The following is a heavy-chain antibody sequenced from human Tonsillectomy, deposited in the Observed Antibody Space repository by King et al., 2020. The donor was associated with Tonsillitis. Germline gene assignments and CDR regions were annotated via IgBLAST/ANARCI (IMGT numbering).Heavy chain of an antibody. Sequence: QLQESGPGLVKPSETLSLTCTVSGDSISGYYWNWIRQPPGKGLEYIGFVYYTGSTNYNPSLKSRLTVSLDTSKNQFSLRLSSVTAADTAVYYCARSGSRYGADALDIWGQGTMVAVSS. V-gene: IGHV4-59*01. J-gene: IGHJ3*02. CDR2: VYYTGST. D-gene: IGHD5-18*01. CDR3: ARSGSRYGADALDI. CDR1: GDSISGYY.